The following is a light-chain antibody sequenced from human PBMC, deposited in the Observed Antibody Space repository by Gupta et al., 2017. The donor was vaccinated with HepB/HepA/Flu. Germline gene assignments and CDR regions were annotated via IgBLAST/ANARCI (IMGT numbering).Light chain of an antibody. CDR3: QSLDASGRV. J-gene: IGLJ3*02. CDR1: TLSRQY. V-gene: IGLV3-25*03. Sequence: SDELTQPLSVSVSPGQTARITCSGDTLSRQYTYWYQQRPGQAPILIIFQDKERPPGIPERFSASSSGTTASLTISDVQSEDAADYFCQSLDASGRVFGGGTKLTVL. CDR2: QDK.